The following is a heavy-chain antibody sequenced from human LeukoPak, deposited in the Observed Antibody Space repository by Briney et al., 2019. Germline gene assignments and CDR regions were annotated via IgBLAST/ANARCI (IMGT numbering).Heavy chain of an antibody. D-gene: IGHD3-22*01. CDR1: GYIFNRYG. CDR3: ARYFYDDSGFPNYSFDY. V-gene: IGHV1-18*01. Sequence: VASVKVSCKASGYIFNRYGITWVRQAPGQGIEWMGWISSYNGDTNYAQKFQGRATMTTDTSTTTAYMELRSLRSDDTAIYYCARYFYDDSGFPNYSFDYWGLGTLVTVSS. J-gene: IGHJ4*02. CDR2: ISSYNGDT.